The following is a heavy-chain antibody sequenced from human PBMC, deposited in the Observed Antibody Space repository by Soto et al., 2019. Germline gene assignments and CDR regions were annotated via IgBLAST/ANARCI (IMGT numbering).Heavy chain of an antibody. CDR2: ISTASST. Sequence: EVQLLESAGDLVHPGGSLRLSCAASGFTFSAYAMSWVRQAPGKGLEWVSTISTASSTYYADSVKGRFTISRDNSRNTAYLQMSSLRAEDTALYYCARAILGGTLHAFDIWGQGTVVTVSS. D-gene: IGHD3-3*01. CDR1: GFTFSAYA. J-gene: IGHJ3*02. V-gene: IGHV3-23*05. CDR3: ARAILGGTLHAFDI.